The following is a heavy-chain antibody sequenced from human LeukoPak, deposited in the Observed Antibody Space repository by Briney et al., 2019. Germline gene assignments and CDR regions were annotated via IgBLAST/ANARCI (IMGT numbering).Heavy chain of an antibody. V-gene: IGHV3-23*01. Sequence: QPGGSLRLSCAASGFTFNIYAMTWVRQDPGKGLEWVSAIGGSGDRTYCADSVKGRFTISKDNSKNTLYLQMNSLRAEDTAVYYCAKDRTQQPYGIFDYWGQGTLVTVSS. CDR3: AKDRTQQPYGIFDY. J-gene: IGHJ4*02. CDR1: GFTFNIYA. D-gene: IGHD6-13*01. CDR2: IGGSGDRT.